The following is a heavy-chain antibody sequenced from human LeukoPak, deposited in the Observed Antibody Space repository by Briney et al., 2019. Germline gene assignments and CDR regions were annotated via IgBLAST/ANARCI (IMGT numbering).Heavy chain of an antibody. J-gene: IGHJ4*02. CDR3: ARERTGYYMAC. D-gene: IGHD3/OR15-3a*01. CDR2: ISYDGSSQ. Sequence: GTSLRLSCAASGFTFSHYAMHWVRQAPGKGLEWVALISYDGSSQYYADSVKGRFTISRDSSRDTLYLQMDSLRTDDTAVYYCARERTGYYMACWGQGTLVTVSP. CDR1: GFTFSHYA. V-gene: IGHV3-30-3*01.